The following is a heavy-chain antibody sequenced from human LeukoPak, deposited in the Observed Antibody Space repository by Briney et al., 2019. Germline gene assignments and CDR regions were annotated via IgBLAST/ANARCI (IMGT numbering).Heavy chain of an antibody. D-gene: IGHD2-21*01. CDR2: ISGSGGST. CDR3: AKDLRGGDSL. Sequence: QPGGSLRLSCAASGFTFSSYAMTWVRQAPGKGLDWVSAISGSGGSTYYEDSGKGRFTISRANSKKRLYLQMNSMTGKDRAVYYCAKDLRGGDSLWGQGTLVSVSS. V-gene: IGHV3-23*01. J-gene: IGHJ4*02. CDR1: GFTFSSYA.